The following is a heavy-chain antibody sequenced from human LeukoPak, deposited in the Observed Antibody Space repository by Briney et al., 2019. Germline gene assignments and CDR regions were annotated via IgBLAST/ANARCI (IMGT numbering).Heavy chain of an antibody. D-gene: IGHD6-19*01. CDR1: GFTFSSYA. CDR2: ISYDGSNK. Sequence: GRSLRLSCAASGFTFSSYAMHWVRQAPGKGLEWVAVISYDGSNKYYADSVKGRFTISRDNSKNTLYLQMNSLRAEDTAVYYCARPYSSGWYDYWGLGTLVTVSS. V-gene: IGHV3-30-3*01. J-gene: IGHJ4*02. CDR3: ARPYSSGWYDY.